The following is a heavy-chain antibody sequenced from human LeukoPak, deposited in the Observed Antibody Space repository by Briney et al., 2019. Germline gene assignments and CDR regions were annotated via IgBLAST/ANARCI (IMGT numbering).Heavy chain of an antibody. CDR1: GFPFSSYW. CDR2: INIDGSST. J-gene: IGHJ4*02. Sequence: PGGSLRPSCAASGFPFSSYWMHWVGQAQGKGLVWVSRINIDGSSTNYADSVKGRFTISRDNAKNTLYLQMDSLRAEDTAVYYCARSLGGAYDYWGQGTLVTVSS. CDR3: ARSLGGAYDY. V-gene: IGHV3-74*01. D-gene: IGHD1-26*01.